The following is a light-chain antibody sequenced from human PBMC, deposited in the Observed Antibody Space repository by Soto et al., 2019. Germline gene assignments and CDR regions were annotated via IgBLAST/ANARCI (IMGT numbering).Light chain of an antibody. CDR1: SSDVGGYNY. CDR3: SSYTSSSTLPV. V-gene: IGLV2-14*01. CDR2: EVS. Sequence: QSVLTQPASVSGSPGQSITISCTGTSSDVGGYNYVSWYQQHPGKAPKLMIYEVSNRPSGVSNRFSGSKSGNTASLTISGLQADDEADYYCSSYTSSSTLPVFGGGTKLTVL. J-gene: IGLJ2*01.